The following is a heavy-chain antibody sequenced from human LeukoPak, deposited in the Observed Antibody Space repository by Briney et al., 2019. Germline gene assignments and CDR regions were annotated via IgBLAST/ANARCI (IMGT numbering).Heavy chain of an antibody. Sequence: PSETLSLTCTVSGGSISSSSYYWGWIRQPPGKGLEWIGSIYYSGSTYYNPSLKSRVTISVDTSKNQFSLKLSSVTAADTAVYYCARGDRRSGWYYAFDIWGKGKMVTVSS. CDR3: ARGDRRSGWYYAFDI. CDR1: GGSISSSSYY. D-gene: IGHD6-19*01. V-gene: IGHV4-39*07. J-gene: IGHJ3*02. CDR2: IYYSGST.